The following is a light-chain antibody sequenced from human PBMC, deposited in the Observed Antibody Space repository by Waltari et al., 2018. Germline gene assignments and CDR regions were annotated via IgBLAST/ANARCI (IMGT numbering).Light chain of an antibody. CDR2: EVS. J-gene: IGLJ3*02. CDR3: SSYADNTLV. Sequence: QSALTRPPSASGSPGQSVTISCTRPSRDYVSWFQHRPGNAPKLMIYEVSKRPSGVPDRFSGSNSGNTASLTVSGLQADDEAHYYCSSYADNTLVFGGGTKLTVL. CDR1: SRDY. V-gene: IGLV2-8*01.